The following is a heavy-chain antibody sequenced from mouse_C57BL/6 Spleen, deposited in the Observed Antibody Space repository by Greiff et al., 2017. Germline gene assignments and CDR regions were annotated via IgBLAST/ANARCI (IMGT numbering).Heavy chain of an antibody. V-gene: IGHV1-18*01. CDR1: GYTFTDYN. CDR2: INPNNGGT. CDR3: ARYYGSSFDV. D-gene: IGHD1-1*01. Sequence: DVQLQESGPELVKPGASVKIPCKASGYTFTDYNMDWVKQSHGKSLEWIGDINPNNGGTIYNQKFKGKATLTVDKSSSTAYMELRSLTSEDTAVYYCARYYGSSFDVWGTGTTVTVSS. J-gene: IGHJ1*03.